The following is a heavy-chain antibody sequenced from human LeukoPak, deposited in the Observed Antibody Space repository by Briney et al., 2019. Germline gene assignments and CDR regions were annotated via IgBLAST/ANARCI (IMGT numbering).Heavy chain of an antibody. CDR2: INNSGGST. D-gene: IGHD3-22*01. V-gene: IGHV3-23*01. CDR3: AKDSDSSGYYYFDY. CDR1: GFTFSTYG. Sequence: PGGTLRLSCAASGFTFSTYGMSWVRQAPGKGLEWVSSINNSGGSTYYADSVKGRFTISRDNSKNTLYLQMNSLRAEDTAVYYCAKDSDSSGYYYFDYWGQGTLVTVSS. J-gene: IGHJ4*02.